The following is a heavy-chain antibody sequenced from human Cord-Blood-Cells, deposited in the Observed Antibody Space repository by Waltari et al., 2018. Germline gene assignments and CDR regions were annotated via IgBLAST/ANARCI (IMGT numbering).Heavy chain of an antibody. CDR2: MNPNSGNT. V-gene: IGHV1-8*03. Sequence: QVQLVQSGAEVKKPGASVKVSCKASGYTFTTHAITWLRQATGQGLEWMGWMNPNSGNTGYAQKFQGRVTITRNTSISTAYMELSSLRSEDTAVYYCARPYSSSSGWYFDLWGRGTLVTVSS. D-gene: IGHD6-6*01. CDR1: GYTFTTHA. J-gene: IGHJ2*01. CDR3: ARPYSSSSGWYFDL.